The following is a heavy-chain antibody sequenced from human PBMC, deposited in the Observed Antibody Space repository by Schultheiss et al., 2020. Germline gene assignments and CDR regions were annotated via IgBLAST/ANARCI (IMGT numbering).Heavy chain of an antibody. J-gene: IGHJ3*01. Sequence: ETLSLTCAVYGGSFSGYYWSWIRQPPGKGLEWVSAISGSGRSTYYADSVRGRFTISRDNSKNTLYLQMNSLRAEDTAVYYCARGSNSWYNAFDVWGQGTTVTVSS. D-gene: IGHD6-13*01. CDR3: ARGSNSWYNAFDV. CDR2: ISGSGRST. V-gene: IGHV3-23*01. CDR1: GGSFSGYY.